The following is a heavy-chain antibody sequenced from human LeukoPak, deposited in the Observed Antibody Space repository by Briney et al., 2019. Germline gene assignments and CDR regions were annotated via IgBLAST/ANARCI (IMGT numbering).Heavy chain of an antibody. D-gene: IGHD1-26*01. J-gene: IGHJ4*02. CDR2: IKAKAHGGTI. CDR3: TTDGVGVEGATYDN. Sequence: GGSLRPSCAASGFTFINAWMPWVRQAPGKGLEWVGRIKAKAHGGTIEYAAPVKGRFTISRDDSKNTLYLQVNSLKTEDTAVYYCTTDGVGVEGATYDNWGQGTLVSVSS. CDR1: GFTFINAW. V-gene: IGHV3-15*01.